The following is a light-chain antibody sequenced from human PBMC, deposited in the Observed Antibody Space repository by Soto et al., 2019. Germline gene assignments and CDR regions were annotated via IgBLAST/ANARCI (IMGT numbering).Light chain of an antibody. CDR3: LQHYDYSWT. Sequence: IQMTQSPSFLSASVGDRVTITCRASQYIGHYLGWYQQKPGKPPKLLIYAVSNLQSGVPSRFSGSASGPDFTLTINSLQPEDFATYFCLQHYDYSWTFGQGTKVDIK. J-gene: IGKJ1*01. V-gene: IGKV1-6*01. CDR2: AVS. CDR1: QYIGHY.